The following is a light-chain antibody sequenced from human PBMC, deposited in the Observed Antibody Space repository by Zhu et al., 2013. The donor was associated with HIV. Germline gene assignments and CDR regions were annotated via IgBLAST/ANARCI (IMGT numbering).Light chain of an antibody. CDR3: QSYDNSAALT. CDR1: QSIRTNY. J-gene: IGKJ4*01. Sequence: DIVLTQSPGSLSLSPGDTAILSCRASQSIRTNYLAWYQQKPGQPPRLLIYGASTRATGIPDRVSGSGSGTDFTLAISSLEPEDFALYFCQSYDNSAALTFGAGTEVEI. CDR2: GAS. V-gene: IGKV3-20*01.